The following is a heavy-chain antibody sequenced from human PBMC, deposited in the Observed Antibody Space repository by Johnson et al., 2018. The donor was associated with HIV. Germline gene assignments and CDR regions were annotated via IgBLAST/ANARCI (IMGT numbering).Heavy chain of an antibody. CDR3: ARNYYDSSDAFDI. CDR1: GFTFSSYA. J-gene: IGHJ3*02. CDR2: ISYDGSNK. Sequence: VQLVESGGGVVQPGRSLRLSCAASGFTFSSYAMHWVRQAPGKGLEWVAVISYDGSNKYYADSVKGRFTISRDNSKNTLYLQMNSLRAEDTAVYYCARNYYDSSDAFDIWGQGKMVTVSS. V-gene: IGHV3-30*04. D-gene: IGHD3-22*01.